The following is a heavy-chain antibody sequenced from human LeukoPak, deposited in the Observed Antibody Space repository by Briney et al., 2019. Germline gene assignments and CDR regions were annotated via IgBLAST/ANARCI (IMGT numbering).Heavy chain of an antibody. CDR3: ARKNNNGYYFYGMDV. D-gene: IGHD2-8*01. V-gene: IGHV5-51*01. CDR2: IYPGDSDT. CDR1: GYSFSNYW. Sequence: SGESLKISCEGSGYSFSNYWIGWVRQLPGKGLEWMGIIYPGDSDTRYSPSFQGQVVISADKSVSTAYLQWSSLKASDTAMYYRARKNNNGYYFYGMDVWGQGTTVTVSS. J-gene: IGHJ6*02.